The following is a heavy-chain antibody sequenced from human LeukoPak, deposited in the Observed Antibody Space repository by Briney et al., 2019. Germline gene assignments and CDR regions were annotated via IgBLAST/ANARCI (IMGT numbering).Heavy chain of an antibody. J-gene: IGHJ5*02. D-gene: IGHD2-15*01. CDR3: ARDVYCSGGSECWFDP. V-gene: IGHV4-39*07. CDR1: GGSISSSSYY. Sequence: SETLSLTCTVSGGSISSSSYYWGWIRQPPGKGLEWIGGIYYSGSTYYNPSLKSRVTISVDTSKNQFSLKLSSVTAADTAVYYCARDVYCSGGSECWFDPWGQGTLVTVSS. CDR2: IYYSGST.